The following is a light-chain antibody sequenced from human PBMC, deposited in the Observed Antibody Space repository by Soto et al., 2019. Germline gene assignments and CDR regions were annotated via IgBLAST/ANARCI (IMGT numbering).Light chain of an antibody. V-gene: IGLV1-44*01. J-gene: IGLJ1*01. CDR2: SND. CDR1: SSNIGSNT. CDR3: AAWDDSLNGRGV. Sequence: QSVLTQPPSASGTPGQRVTISCSGSSSNIGSNTVNWYQQFPGTAPKLLTYSNDQRPSGVPDRFSGSKSGTSASLAISGLQSEDEADYYCAAWDDSLNGRGVFGTGTKVTVL.